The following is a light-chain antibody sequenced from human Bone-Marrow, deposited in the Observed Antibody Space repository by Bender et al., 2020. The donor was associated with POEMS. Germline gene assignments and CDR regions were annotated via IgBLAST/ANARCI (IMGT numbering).Light chain of an antibody. CDR3: CSYAGSSIFGV. V-gene: IGLV2-23*02. J-gene: IGLJ1*01. Sequence: QSVLTQPPSVSGAPGQWVTISCTGTSRDVGSYTLVSWYQQHPGKVPKLLIYDVIKRPSGVSSRFSGSKSGNTASLTISGLQTEDEADYYCCSYAGSSIFGVFGTGTKVTVL. CDR2: DVI. CDR1: SRDVGSYTL.